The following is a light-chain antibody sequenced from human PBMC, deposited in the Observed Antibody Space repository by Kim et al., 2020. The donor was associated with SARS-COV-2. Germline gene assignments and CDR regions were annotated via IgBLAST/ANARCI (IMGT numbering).Light chain of an antibody. J-gene: IGLJ2*01. CDR1: SSNIGAGYY. CDR3: QSFDSSLREV. CDR2: GNK. V-gene: IGLV1-40*01. Sequence: GRGVTISITGNSSNIGAGYYVHCYQQLPGTAPKLLIYGNKKRPSGVPDRFSGSQSGTSAFMAITGLQAADEADYYCQSFDSSLREVFGGGTQLTVL.